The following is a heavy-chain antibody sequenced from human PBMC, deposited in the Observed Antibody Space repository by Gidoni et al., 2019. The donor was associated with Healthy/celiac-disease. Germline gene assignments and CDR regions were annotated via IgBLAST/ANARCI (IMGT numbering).Heavy chain of an antibody. CDR3: AKDPGSSGSYMHFDY. J-gene: IGHJ4*02. V-gene: IGHV3-9*01. Sequence: EVHLVESGGGLVQPGRSMRRSCAASGFTFDDYAMQWVRQASGKGREWVSGISWNSGSIGYADSVKGRFTISRDNAKNSLYLQMNSLRAEDTAVYYCAKDPGSSGSYMHFDYWGQGTLVTVSS. CDR1: GFTFDDYA. CDR2: ISWNSGSI. D-gene: IGHD3-10*01.